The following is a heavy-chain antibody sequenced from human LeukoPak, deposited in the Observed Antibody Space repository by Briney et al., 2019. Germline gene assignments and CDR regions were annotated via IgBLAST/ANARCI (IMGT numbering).Heavy chain of an antibody. CDR2: INHSGST. V-gene: IGHV4-34*01. Sequence: GSLRLSCAASGFTFTTYPISWVRQAPGRGLEWIGEINHSGSTNYNPSLKSRVTISVDTSKSQFSLKLNSVTAADTAMYYCARGRDPYWGQGTLVTVSS. CDR1: GFTFTTYP. D-gene: IGHD5-24*01. J-gene: IGHJ4*02. CDR3: ARGRDPY.